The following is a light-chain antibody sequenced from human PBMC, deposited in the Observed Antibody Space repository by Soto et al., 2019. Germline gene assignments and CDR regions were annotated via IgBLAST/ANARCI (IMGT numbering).Light chain of an antibody. Sequence: QSALTQPASVSGSPGQSITISCSVTSSDIGNYNTVSWYQHHPGKAPKLIIYEDSKRPSGVSDRFSGSKSGNTASLTISGLQAEDETDYYCCSYAGSGTFVFGTGTKVTVL. CDR3: CSYAGSGTFV. J-gene: IGLJ1*01. CDR1: SSDIGNYNT. V-gene: IGLV2-23*01. CDR2: EDS.